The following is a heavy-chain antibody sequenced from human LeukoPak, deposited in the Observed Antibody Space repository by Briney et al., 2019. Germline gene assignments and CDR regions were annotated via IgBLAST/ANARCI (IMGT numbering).Heavy chain of an antibody. CDR2: NYHSGSY. Sequence: SETLPLTCTVCGYSISWGYYWVWVRQPPGKGLGWIGSNYHSGSYYYHPSHKSRVPISVDTYKVHFSLKLCSVTAADAAVYYCARVRGITAAGSFDYWGQGTLVTVSS. J-gene: IGHJ4*02. V-gene: IGHV4-38-2*02. D-gene: IGHD1-14*01. CDR1: GYSISWGYY. CDR3: ARVRGITAAGSFDY.